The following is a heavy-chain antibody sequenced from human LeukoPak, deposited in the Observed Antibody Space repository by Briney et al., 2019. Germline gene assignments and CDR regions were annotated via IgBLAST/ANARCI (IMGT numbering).Heavy chain of an antibody. V-gene: IGHV3-21*01. J-gene: IGHJ6*02. CDR2: ISSSSSYI. D-gene: IGHD3-10*01. Sequence: GGSLRLSCAASGFTFSSYSMNWVRQAPGKGLEWVSSISSSSSYIYYADSVKGRFTISRDNAKNSLYLQMNSLRAEDTAVYYCAREVQGYYGSGDYYYGMDVWGQGTTVTVSS. CDR1: GFTFSSYS. CDR3: AREVQGYYGSGDYYYGMDV.